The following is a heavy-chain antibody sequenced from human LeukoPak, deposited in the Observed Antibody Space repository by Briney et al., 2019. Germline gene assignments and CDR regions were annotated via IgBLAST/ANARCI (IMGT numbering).Heavy chain of an antibody. Sequence: GESLKISCKGSGYSFTSYWIGWVRQMPGKGLEWMGIIYPGDSDTRYSPSFQGQVTISADKSISTAYLQWSSLKASDTAMYYCARHQSTWNDVGAFDIWGQGTMVTVSS. CDR3: ARHQSTWNDVGAFDI. CDR2: IYPGDSDT. CDR1: GYSFTSYW. D-gene: IGHD1-1*01. J-gene: IGHJ3*02. V-gene: IGHV5-51*01.